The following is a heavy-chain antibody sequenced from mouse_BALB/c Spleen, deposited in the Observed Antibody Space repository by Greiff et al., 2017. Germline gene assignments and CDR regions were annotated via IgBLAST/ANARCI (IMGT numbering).Heavy chain of an antibody. D-gene: IGHD2-3*01. CDR2: ISSGSSTI. CDR1: GFTFSSFG. CDR3: ARDGYYRGLDY. Sequence: EVQRVESGGGLVQPGGSRKLSCAASGFTFSSFGMHWVRQAPEKGLEWVAYISSGSSTIYYADTVKGRFTISRDNPKNTLFLQMTSLRSEDTAMYYCARDGYYRGLDYWGQGTTLTVSS. J-gene: IGHJ2*01. V-gene: IGHV5-17*02.